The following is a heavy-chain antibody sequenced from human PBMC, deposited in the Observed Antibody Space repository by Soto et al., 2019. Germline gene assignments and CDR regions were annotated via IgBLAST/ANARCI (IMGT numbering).Heavy chain of an antibody. CDR1: GFTFSSYA. Sequence: GGSMRLSCAASGFTFSSYAMHWVRQAPGKGMEWVAVISYDGSNKYYADSVKGRFTISSDNSKNTLYLHMNSLRAEDTALYYCAIDGGAAATLSNYCDYWGQVTRVTVSS. CDR3: AIDGGAAATLSNYCDY. V-gene: IGHV3-30-3*01. D-gene: IGHD2-15*01. J-gene: IGHJ4*02. CDR2: ISYDGSNK.